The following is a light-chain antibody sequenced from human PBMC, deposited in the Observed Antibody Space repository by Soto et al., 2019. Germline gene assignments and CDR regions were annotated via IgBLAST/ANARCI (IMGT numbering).Light chain of an antibody. CDR1: SGTIASNY. Sequence: NFMLTQPHSVSESPGKTVTISCTRSSGTIASNYVQWYQQRPGSAPTTMIFEGNQRPSGVPDRFSGSIDSSSNSASLTISGLKTEDEADYYCQSSGTSSVVFGGGTKLTVL. J-gene: IGLJ2*01. CDR3: QSSGTSSVV. V-gene: IGLV6-57*04. CDR2: EGN.